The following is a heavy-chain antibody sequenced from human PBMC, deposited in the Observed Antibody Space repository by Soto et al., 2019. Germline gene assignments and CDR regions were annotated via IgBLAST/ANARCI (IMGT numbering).Heavy chain of an antibody. D-gene: IGHD3-10*01. CDR3: ASTRPNSGRNWDSYYYYYGMDV. J-gene: IGHJ6*02. CDR2: IYYSGST. Sequence: PLETLRLSNSVVGGTSISYCWSCISQHTGKGLEWIGYIYYSGSTNYNPSLKSRVTISVDTSKNQFSLKLSSVTAADTAVYYCASTRPNSGRNWDSYYYYYGMDVWGQGTTVTVSS. V-gene: IGHV4-59*01. CDR1: GGTSISYC.